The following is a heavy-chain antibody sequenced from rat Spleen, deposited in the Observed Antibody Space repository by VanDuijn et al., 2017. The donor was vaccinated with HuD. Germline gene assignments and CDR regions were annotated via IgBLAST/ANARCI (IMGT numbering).Heavy chain of an antibody. CDR1: GFTFSNYG. CDR3: ARPNYGYPFAY. Sequence: EVQLVESGGGLVQPGRSLKVSCEASGFTFSNYGMACVRQSPTKGLEWVATINYDATSTHYRDSVKGRFTISRDNAKSTLFLHMDNLRSEDTATYYCARPNYGYPFAYWGQGTLVTVSS. CDR2: INYDATST. D-gene: IGHD1-11*01. J-gene: IGHJ3*01. V-gene: IGHV5-29*01.